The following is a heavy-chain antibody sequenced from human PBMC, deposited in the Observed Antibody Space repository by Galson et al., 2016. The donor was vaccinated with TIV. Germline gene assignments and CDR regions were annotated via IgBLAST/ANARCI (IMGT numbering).Heavy chain of an antibody. J-gene: IGHJ4*02. CDR3: AREAGTTDYRDF. CDR1: GFTFSKND. V-gene: IGHV3-30-3*01. Sequence: SLRLSCAGSGFTFSKNDMHWVRQAPGQGLEWVAVISYDGTNIYYGDSVKGRFTISRDNSKNTVYLQMSSLRHEDTALYYCAREAGTTDYRDFWGQGTLVTVSS. CDR2: ISYDGTNI. D-gene: IGHD1-1*01.